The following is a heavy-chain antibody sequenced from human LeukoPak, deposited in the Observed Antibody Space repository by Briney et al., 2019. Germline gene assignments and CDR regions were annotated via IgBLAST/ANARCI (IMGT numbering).Heavy chain of an antibody. CDR2: ISNSGTIM. Sequence: PGGSLRLSGVASGVIFGDYYMSWIRQAPGKGLEWISYISNSGTIMYYADSVKGRFAISRDNARHSVFLQMNSLRAEDTAVYYCGRGVAPDYWGQGILVTVSS. J-gene: IGHJ4*02. V-gene: IGHV3-11*01. CDR1: GVIFGDYY. D-gene: IGHD5-12*01. CDR3: GRGVAPDY.